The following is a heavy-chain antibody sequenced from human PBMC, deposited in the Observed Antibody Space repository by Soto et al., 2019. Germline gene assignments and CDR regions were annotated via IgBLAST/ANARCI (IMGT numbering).Heavy chain of an antibody. J-gene: IGHJ4*02. V-gene: IGHV3-73*02. Sequence: EVQLVESGGGLVQPGGSLKLSCAASGFTFSGSAMHWVRQASGKGLEWVGRIRSKANSYATAYAASVKGRFTISRDDSKNTAYLQMNSLKTEDTDVYYCTRLGEAAAGPTEGDYWGQGTLVTVSS. CDR3: TRLGEAAAGPTEGDY. D-gene: IGHD6-13*01. CDR1: GFTFSGSA. CDR2: IRSKANSYAT.